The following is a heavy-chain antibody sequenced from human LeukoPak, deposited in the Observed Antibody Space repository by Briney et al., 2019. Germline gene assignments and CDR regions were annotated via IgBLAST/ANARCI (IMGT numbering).Heavy chain of an antibody. CDR1: GFTFSDYW. D-gene: IGHD3-10*01. Sequence: GVSLRLFCAASGFTFSDYWMLWVRNATGKGLVLVSRSNRDGRNTIYAGSVKGRFTISRHNAKNTLYLQMNSLRAEDTAVYYCARGDYYGSGSRYYYFYYYMDVWGKGTTVTVSS. V-gene: IGHV3-74*01. CDR3: ARGDYYGSGSRYYYFYYYMDV. CDR2: SNRDGRNT. J-gene: IGHJ6*03.